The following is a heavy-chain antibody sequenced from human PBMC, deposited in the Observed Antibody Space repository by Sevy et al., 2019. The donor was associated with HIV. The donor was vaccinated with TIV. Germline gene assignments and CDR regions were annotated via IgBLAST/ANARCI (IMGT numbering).Heavy chain of an antibody. CDR3: AREKGTVTILSAFDI. CDR2: IYDSGHT. CDR1: GGSFSTYS. J-gene: IGHJ3*02. V-gene: IGHV4-59*01. Sequence: SETLSLTCTVSGGSFSTYSWNWIRQSPGKGLEWIGYIYDSGHTNYNPTLKSRVTISVDTSKNQFSLKLNSVTAADTAVYYCAREKGTVTILSAFDIWGQGTRVTVSS. D-gene: IGHD4-17*01.